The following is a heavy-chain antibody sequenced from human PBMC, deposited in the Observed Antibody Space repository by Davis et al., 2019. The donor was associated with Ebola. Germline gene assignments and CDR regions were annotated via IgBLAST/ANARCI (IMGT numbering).Heavy chain of an antibody. CDR2: ISYDGSNK. CDR1: GFTLSSYA. D-gene: IGHD3-3*01. V-gene: IGHV3-30-3*01. Sequence: GESLKTPCAAPGFTLSSYAMHWVRQAPGKGLEWVAVISYDGSNKYYADSVKGRFTISRDNSKNTLYLQMNSLRAEDTAVYYCAGDFTIFGVVIALVYWGRGTLVTVSS. J-gene: IGHJ4*02. CDR3: AGDFTIFGVVIALVY.